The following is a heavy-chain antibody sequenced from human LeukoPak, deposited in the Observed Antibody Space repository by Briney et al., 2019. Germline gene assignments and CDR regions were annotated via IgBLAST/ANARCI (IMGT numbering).Heavy chain of an antibody. J-gene: IGHJ6*02. D-gene: IGHD2-2*01. CDR1: GFTVSSNY. CDR3: ARDSLYQLLSLSYYGMDV. CDR2: IYSGGST. Sequence: PGGSLRLSCAASGFTVSSNYMSWVRQAPGKGLEWVSVIYSGGSTYYADSVKGRFTISRDNSKNTLYLQMNSLRAEDTAVYYCARDSLYQLLSLSYYGMDVWGQGTTVTVSS. V-gene: IGHV3-53*01.